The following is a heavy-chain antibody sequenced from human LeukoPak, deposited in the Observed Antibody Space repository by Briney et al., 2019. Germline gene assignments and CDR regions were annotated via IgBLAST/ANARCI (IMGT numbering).Heavy chain of an antibody. V-gene: IGHV3-74*01. CDR2: INNDGSSA. CDR3: ARVRYDSSGYHLDY. Sequence: GGSLRLSCAASGFTFSNYWMHWVRQAPGKGLVWVSCINNDGSSASFADSVKGRFTISRDNSKNTLYLQMNSLRAEDTAVYYCARVRYDSSGYHLDYWGQGTLVTVSS. D-gene: IGHD3-22*01. J-gene: IGHJ4*02. CDR1: GFTFSNYW.